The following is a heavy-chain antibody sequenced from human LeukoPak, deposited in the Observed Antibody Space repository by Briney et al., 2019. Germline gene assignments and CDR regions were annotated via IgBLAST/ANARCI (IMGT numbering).Heavy chain of an antibody. CDR1: GFTFSHYG. D-gene: IGHD4-17*01. V-gene: IGHV3-7*03. J-gene: IGHJ4*02. CDR2: IKPDGSET. CDR3: ARDDGLRTVDY. Sequence: GGSLRLSCAASGFTFSHYGMHWVRQAPGKGLEWVANIKPDGSETYYVDFVEGRFTISRDNGKNSLHLQMNSLRAEDTAVYYCARDDGLRTVDYWGQGSLVTVSS.